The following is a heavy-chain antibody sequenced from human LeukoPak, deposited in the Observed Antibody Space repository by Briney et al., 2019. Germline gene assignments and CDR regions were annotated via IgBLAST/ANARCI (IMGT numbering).Heavy chain of an antibody. D-gene: IGHD2-2*01. CDR1: GFTFSSYA. Sequence: GGSLSLSCAASGFTFSSYAMSWVCQAPGKGLEWVSAISGSGGSTYYADSVKGRFTISRDNSKNTLYLQMNSLRAEDTAVYYCEHQLPWVDYWGQGTLVTVSS. J-gene: IGHJ4*02. CDR2: ISGSGGST. V-gene: IGHV3-23*01. CDR3: EHQLPWVDY.